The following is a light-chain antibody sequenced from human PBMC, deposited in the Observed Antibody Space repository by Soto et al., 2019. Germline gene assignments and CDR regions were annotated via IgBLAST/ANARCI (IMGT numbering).Light chain of an antibody. J-gene: IGKJ5*01. CDR2: WAS. V-gene: IGKV4-1*01. CDR3: QQYYSTPIT. Sequence: DIVMTQSPDSLAVSLGERATINCKSSQSVLYSSNNKNPLAWYQQKPGQPPKLLIYWASTRESGVPARFSGSGSGTDFTLTISSLQAEDVAVYYCQQYYSTPITFGQGTRLEI. CDR1: QSVLYSSNNKNP.